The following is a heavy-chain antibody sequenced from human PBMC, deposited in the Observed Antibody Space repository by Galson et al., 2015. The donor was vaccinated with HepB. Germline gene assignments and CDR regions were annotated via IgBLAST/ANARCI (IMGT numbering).Heavy chain of an antibody. V-gene: IGHV5-51*01. CDR2: IYPGDSDT. CDR3: ARRGRVSYSGYDYAYYDY. J-gene: IGHJ4*02. CDR1: GYSFTSYW. Sequence: QSGAEVKKPGESLRISCKGSGYSFTSYWIGWVRQMPGKGLEWMGIIYPGDSDTRYSPSFQGQVTISADKSISTAYLQWSSLKASDTAMYYCARRGRVSYSGYDYAYYDYWGQGTLVTVSS. D-gene: IGHD5-12*01.